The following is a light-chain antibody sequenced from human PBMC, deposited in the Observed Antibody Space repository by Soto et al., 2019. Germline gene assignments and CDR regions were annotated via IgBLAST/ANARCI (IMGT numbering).Light chain of an antibody. V-gene: IGLV1-51*01. CDR1: SSNIGNNY. J-gene: IGLJ7*01. CDR2: DNN. CDR3: VTWDSSLSVAV. Sequence: QSVLTQPPSVSAAPGQKVTISCSGSSSNIGNNYVSWYQQLPGTAPKLLIYDNNKRPSGIPDRFSGSKSGTSATLAITGLQAGDEAGYYCVTWDSSLSVAVFGGGTQLTVL.